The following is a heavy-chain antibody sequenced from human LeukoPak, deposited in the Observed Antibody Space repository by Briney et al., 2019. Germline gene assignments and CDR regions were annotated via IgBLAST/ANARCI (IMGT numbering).Heavy chain of an antibody. CDR2: VNSDGSGT. CDR1: GFTFSRYS. V-gene: IGHV3-74*01. D-gene: IGHD3-10*01. CDR3: ARSPVRGVIKYYYYYYMDV. J-gene: IGHJ6*03. Sequence: GGSLRLSCAASGFTFSRYSMHWVRQAPGKGLVWVSHVNSDGSGTDYADSVKGRFTISRDNAKNSLYLQMNSLRAEDTAVYYCARSPVRGVIKYYYYYYMDVWGKGTTVTVSS.